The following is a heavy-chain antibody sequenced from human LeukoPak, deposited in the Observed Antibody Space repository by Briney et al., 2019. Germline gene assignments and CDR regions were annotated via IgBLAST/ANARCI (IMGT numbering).Heavy chain of an antibody. CDR3: ARDGPMVRGVIN. D-gene: IGHD3-10*01. CDR1: GGSTSSYY. CDR2: IYYSGST. J-gene: IGHJ4*02. Sequence: NPSETLSLTCTVSGGSTSSYYWSWIRQPPGKGLEWIGYIYYSGSTNYNPSLKSRVTISVDTSKNQFSLKLSSVTAADTAVYYCARDGPMVRGVINWGQGTLVTVSS. V-gene: IGHV4-59*01.